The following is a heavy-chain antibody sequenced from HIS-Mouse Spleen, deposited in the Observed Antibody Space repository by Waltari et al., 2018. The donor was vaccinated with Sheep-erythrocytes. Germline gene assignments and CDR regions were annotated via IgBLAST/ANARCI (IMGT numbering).Heavy chain of an antibody. CDR1: GYSISSGYY. D-gene: IGHD3-3*01. CDR2: IYHSGST. CDR3: ARVAPYYDFWSGYYIDGAFDI. J-gene: IGHJ3*02. V-gene: IGHV4-38-2*02. Sequence: QVQLQESGPGLVKPSETLSLTCTVSGYSISSGYYWGWIRPPPGKGLEWIGSIYHSGSTYYNPSLKSRVTISVDTSKNQFSLKLSSVTAADTAVYYCARVAPYYDFWSGYYIDGAFDIWGQGTMVTVSS.